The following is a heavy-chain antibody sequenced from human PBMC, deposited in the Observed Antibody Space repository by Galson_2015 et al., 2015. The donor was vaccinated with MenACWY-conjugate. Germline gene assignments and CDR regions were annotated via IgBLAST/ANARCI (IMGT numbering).Heavy chain of an antibody. CDR1: GFTFSNYW. CDR2: INRDGTST. Sequence: SLRLSCAASGFTFSNYWMHWVRQTPGKGLVWVSRINRDGTSTTYADSVKGRFTISRDNAKNTLILQMNSLRVEDTAVYYCTRDRKELIASMPSNCFDPWGQTTLVTFSA. V-gene: IGHV3-74*01. D-gene: IGHD1-26*01. CDR3: TRDRKELIASMPSNCFDP. J-gene: IGHJ5*02.